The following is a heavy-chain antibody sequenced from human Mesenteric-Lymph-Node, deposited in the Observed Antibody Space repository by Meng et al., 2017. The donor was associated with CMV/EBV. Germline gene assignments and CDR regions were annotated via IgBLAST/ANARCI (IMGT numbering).Heavy chain of an antibody. CDR2: INSDGTST. V-gene: IGHV3-74*01. J-gene: IGHJ4*02. CDR3: TTVYDFWRY. D-gene: IGHD3-3*01. Sequence: GESLKISCAASGFTFSSYWMHWVRQAPGKGLVWVSRINSDGTSTSYADSVKGRFTISRDNAKNTLYLQMNSLRDEDTAVYYCTTVYDFWRYWGQGTLVTVSS. CDR1: GFTFSSYW.